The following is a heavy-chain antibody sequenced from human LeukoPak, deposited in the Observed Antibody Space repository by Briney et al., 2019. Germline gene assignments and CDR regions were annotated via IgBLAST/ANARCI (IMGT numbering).Heavy chain of an antibody. CDR1: GGSISSGSYY. Sequence: SETLSLTCTVSGGSISSGSYYWSWIRQPAGKGLEWIGRIYTSGSTNYNPSLKSRVTISVDTSKNQFSLKLSSVTAADTAVYYCARVGHDRYGGSRYYFDYWGQGTLVTVSS. CDR3: ARVGHDRYGGSRYYFDY. D-gene: IGHD1-26*01. V-gene: IGHV4-61*02. CDR2: IYTSGST. J-gene: IGHJ4*02.